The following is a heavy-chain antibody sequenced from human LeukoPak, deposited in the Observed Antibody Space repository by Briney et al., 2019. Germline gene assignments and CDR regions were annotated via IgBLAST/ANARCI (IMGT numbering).Heavy chain of an antibody. CDR1: GGSLSSYF. CDR3: ARVPKH. CDR2: IYSSGST. V-gene: IGHV4-59*01. Sequence: SETLSLTCTVSGGSLSSYFWSWIRLSPGKGLEWIGYIYSSGSTNYNPSLRSRVTISVDTSKNQFSLKLSSVTAADTAVYYCARVPKHWGQGTLVTVSS. J-gene: IGHJ1*01.